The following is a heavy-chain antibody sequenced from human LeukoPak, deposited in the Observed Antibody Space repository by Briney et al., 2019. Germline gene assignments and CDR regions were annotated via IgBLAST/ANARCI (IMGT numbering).Heavy chain of an antibody. D-gene: IGHD3-3*01. CDR2: LSGSGGST. J-gene: IGHJ4*02. Sequence: GGSLRLSCAASGFTFSSYAMSWVRQAPGKGLEWVSALSGSGGSTYYADSVKGRFTISRDNSKNTLYLQMNSLRAEDTALYYCAKAYYDFWSGYCIFDYWGQGTLVTVSS. CDR3: AKAYYDFWSGYCIFDY. CDR1: GFTFSSYA. V-gene: IGHV3-23*01.